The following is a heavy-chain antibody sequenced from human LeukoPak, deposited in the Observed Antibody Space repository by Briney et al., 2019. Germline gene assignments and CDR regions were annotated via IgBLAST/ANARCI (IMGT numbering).Heavy chain of an antibody. CDR3: AKDGGSYSADY. Sequence: GASVKVSCKASGYTFITYKMHWVRQAPGQGLEWVGIINPSDGDRRNAQKFQGRVTMTRDMSTSTVYMELSSLRSEDTVVYYCAKDGGSYSADYWGQGTLVTVSS. V-gene: IGHV1-46*01. D-gene: IGHD3-10*01. CDR2: INPSDGDR. CDR1: GYTFITYK. J-gene: IGHJ4*02.